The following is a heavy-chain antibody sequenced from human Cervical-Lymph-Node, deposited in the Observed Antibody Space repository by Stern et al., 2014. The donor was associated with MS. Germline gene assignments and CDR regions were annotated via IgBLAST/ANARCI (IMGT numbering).Heavy chain of an antibody. CDR3: ARDRGGKGPVDY. J-gene: IGHJ4*02. Sequence: QVQLVESGGGVVQPGRSLRLSCAASGFTFSSYGMHWVRQAPGKGLERVAVIWYDGSNKYYADSVKGRFTISRDNSKNTLYLQMNSLRAEDTAVYYCARDRGGKGPVDYWGQGTLVTVSS. CDR1: GFTFSSYG. D-gene: IGHD3-10*01. CDR2: IWYDGSNK. V-gene: IGHV3-33*01.